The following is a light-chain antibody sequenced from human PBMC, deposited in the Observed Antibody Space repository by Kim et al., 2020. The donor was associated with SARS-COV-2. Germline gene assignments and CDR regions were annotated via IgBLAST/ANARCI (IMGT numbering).Light chain of an antibody. CDR3: QVWDSSSDHAI. J-gene: IGLJ2*01. V-gene: IGLV3-21*04. CDR2: SDD. CDR1: NIGDKI. Sequence: SYELTQPPSVSVDPGMTARITCGGDNIGDKIVHWYQQRPGQAPVLVIYSDDDRPSGIPDRFSGSNSGNTATLTISRVEGGDEADYYCQVWDSSSDHAIFGGWTQLTVL.